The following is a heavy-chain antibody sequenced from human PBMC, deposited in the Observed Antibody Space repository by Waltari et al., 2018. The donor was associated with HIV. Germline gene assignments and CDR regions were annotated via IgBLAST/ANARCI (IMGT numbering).Heavy chain of an antibody. CDR3: TRDYFHFDSSGSLD. J-gene: IGHJ4*01. CDR1: GLRFGDSY. Sequence: QVRLEESGGGLVRPGGSLKLSCAASGLRFGDSYMTWVRQAPGRGPEWISSISGRGTTISYADSVKGRFSISRDNAKNSLFLQMNRMRVDDTALYYCTRDYFHFDSSGSLDWGRGIQVIVSS. CDR2: ISGRGTTI. D-gene: IGHD3-22*01. V-gene: IGHV3-11*01.